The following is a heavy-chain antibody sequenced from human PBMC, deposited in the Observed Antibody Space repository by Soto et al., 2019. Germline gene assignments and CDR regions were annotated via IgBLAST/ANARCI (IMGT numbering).Heavy chain of an antibody. CDR1: GGSFSGYY. Sequence: SETLSLTCAVYGGSFSGYYWSWIRQPPGKGLEWIGEINHSGSTNYNPSLKSRVTISVDTSKNQFSLKLSSVTAADTAVYYCARGPIYRHNWNKYYFDYWGQGTLVTVSS. V-gene: IGHV4-34*01. J-gene: IGHJ4*02. CDR3: ARGPIYRHNWNKYYFDY. D-gene: IGHD1-20*01. CDR2: INHSGST.